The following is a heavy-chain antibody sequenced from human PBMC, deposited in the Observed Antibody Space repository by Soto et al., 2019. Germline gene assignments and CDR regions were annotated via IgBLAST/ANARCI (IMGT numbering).Heavy chain of an antibody. V-gene: IGHV4-61*01. J-gene: IGHJ5*02. CDR1: VGSVSSATYF. CDR3: ARGMYNSGWNLDL. Sequence: SETLSLTCPVPVGSVSSATYFWSWVRQPPGRGLEWIAYILHSGSAMYNPSLKSRVTILLNTSKTQFSLRLTSVTAADTAVYYCARGMYNSGWNLDLWGQGSVVTVSS. D-gene: IGHD6-19*01. CDR2: ILHSGSA.